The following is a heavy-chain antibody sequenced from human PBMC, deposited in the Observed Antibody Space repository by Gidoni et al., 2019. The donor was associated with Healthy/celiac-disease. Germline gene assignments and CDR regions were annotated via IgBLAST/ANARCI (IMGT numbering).Heavy chain of an antibody. CDR3: ASDSGPMDV. CDR2: ISYDGSNK. CDR1: GFTFSSYG. V-gene: IGHV3-30*03. J-gene: IGHJ6*03. D-gene: IGHD3-10*01. Sequence: QVQLVESGGGVVQPGRSLRRACAASGFTFSSYGMHWVRQAPGKGLEGVAVISYDGSNKYYADSVKGRFTISRDNSKNTLYLQMHSLRAEDTSVYYCASDSGPMDVWGKGTTVTVSS.